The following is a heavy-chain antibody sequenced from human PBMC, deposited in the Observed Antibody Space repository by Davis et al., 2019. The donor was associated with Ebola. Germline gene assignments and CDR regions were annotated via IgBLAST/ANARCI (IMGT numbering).Heavy chain of an antibody. CDR3: ERCIAAGHNIFQSPQYGLDV. CDR2: INDYNGNT. D-gene: IGHD6-6*01. J-gene: IGHJ6*02. Sequence: AASVTVSCKASGYTFGSHGFSWVRQVPGQGLEWMGWINDYNGNTKYAQKFQGRVTMTRETSTTTAYMELTSLRSDDTAVYYCERCIAAGHNIFQSPQYGLDVWGQGTTVTVSS. CDR1: GYTFGSHG. V-gene: IGHV1-18*01.